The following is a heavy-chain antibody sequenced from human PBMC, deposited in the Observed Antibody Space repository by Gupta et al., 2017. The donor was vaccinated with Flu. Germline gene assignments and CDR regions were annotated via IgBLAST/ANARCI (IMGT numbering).Heavy chain of an antibody. V-gene: IGHV3-23*01. CDR1: RITFSSPA. Sequence: EVQMLESGGGLVQPGGSLRLSCTSSRITFSSPAMSWVRQAPGKGLEWVSGISATGGSRNYADSVKGRFTISRDNSRKMLSLEMNSLRVEDTAVYYCAKDMRIFDGSGFNDWGQGNLVTVSS. D-gene: IGHD3-22*01. J-gene: IGHJ4*02. CDR3: AKDMRIFDGSGFND. CDR2: ISATGGSR.